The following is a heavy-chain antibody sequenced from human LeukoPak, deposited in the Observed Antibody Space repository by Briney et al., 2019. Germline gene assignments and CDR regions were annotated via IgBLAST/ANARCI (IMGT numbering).Heavy chain of an antibody. CDR1: GYTFTCYY. J-gene: IGHJ4*02. D-gene: IGHD3-10*01. Sequence: ASVKVSCKASGYTFTCYYMHWVRQAPGQGLEWMGWINPNSGGTNYAQKFQGRVTMTRDTSISTAYMELSRLRSDDTAVYYCARVMVRGVIIPYYWGQGTLVTVSS. CDR2: INPNSGGT. CDR3: ARVMVRGVIIPYY. V-gene: IGHV1-2*02.